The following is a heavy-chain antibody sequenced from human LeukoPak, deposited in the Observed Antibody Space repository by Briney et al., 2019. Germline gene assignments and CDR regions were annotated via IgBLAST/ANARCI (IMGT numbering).Heavy chain of an antibody. CDR1: GYTFTSHY. J-gene: IGHJ5*02. CDR2: IRPSGGNT. Sequence: GASVKVSCKASGYTFTSHYMHWMRQAPGQGLEWMGIIRPSGGNTGYAQKFQGRITMTRDSSTSTVYMELSSLRSEDTAVYYCAREPLESFWFDPWGQGTLVTVSS. V-gene: IGHV1-46*01. CDR3: AREPLESFWFDP.